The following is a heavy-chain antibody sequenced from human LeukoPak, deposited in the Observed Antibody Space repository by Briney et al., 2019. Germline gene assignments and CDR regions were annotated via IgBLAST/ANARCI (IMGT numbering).Heavy chain of an antibody. J-gene: IGHJ5*02. D-gene: IGHD2-21*02. V-gene: IGHV4-4*07. CDR2: IYTSGST. CDR1: GGSISSYY. CDR3: ARDMTYCGGDCYWNWFDP. Sequence: SETLSLTCTVSGGSISSYYWSWIRQPAGKGLEWIGRIYTSGSTNYNPSLKSRVTMSVDTSENQFSLKLSSVTAADTAVYYCARDMTYCGGDCYWNWFDPWGQGTLVTVSS.